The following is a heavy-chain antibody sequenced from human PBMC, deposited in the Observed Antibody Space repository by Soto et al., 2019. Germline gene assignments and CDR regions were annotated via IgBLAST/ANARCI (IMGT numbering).Heavy chain of an antibody. D-gene: IGHD3-22*01. V-gene: IGHV4-39*01. CDR1: GGSISSSSYY. J-gene: IGHJ4*02. Sequence: SETLSLTCTVSGGSISSSSYYWGWIRQPPGKGLEWIGSIYYSGSTYYNPSLKSRVTISVDTSKNQFSLKLSSVTAADTAVYYSARRDYYDSSGSRFDYWGQITVATVSS. CDR2: IYYSGST. CDR3: ARRDYYDSSGSRFDY.